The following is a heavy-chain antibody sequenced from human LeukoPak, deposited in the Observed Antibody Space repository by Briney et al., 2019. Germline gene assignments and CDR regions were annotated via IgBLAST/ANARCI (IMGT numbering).Heavy chain of an antibody. Sequence: SETLSLTCTVSGGSISSGGYYWSWIRQHPGKGLEWIGYIYYSGSTYYNPSLKSRVTISVDTSKNQFSLKLSSVTAADTAVYYCARHTAVAGTPLDYWGQGTLVTVSS. V-gene: IGHV4-39*01. J-gene: IGHJ4*02. CDR1: GGSISSGGYY. CDR2: IYYSGST. CDR3: ARHTAVAGTPLDY. D-gene: IGHD6-19*01.